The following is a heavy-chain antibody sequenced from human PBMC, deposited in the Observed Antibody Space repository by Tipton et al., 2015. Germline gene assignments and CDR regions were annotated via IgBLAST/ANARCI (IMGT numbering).Heavy chain of an antibody. J-gene: IGHJ2*01. CDR1: GFTFSTYA. CDR2: ISGSGGST. Sequence: SLRLSCAASGFTFSTYAMSWVRQAPGKGLEWVSTISGSGGSTYYADSVKGRFTISRDNSKNTLYLQMNSLRAEDTAVYYCAKLPVAVPGRWFFDLWGRGTLVTVSS. D-gene: IGHD6-19*01. CDR3: AKLPVAVPGRWFFDL. V-gene: IGHV3-23*01.